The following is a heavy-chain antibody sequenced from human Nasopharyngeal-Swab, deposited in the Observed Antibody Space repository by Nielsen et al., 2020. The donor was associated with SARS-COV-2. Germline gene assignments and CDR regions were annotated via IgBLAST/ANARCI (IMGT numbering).Heavy chain of an antibody. CDR2: ISSGSSTR. CDR1: GFTFSSYS. Sequence: GGSLRLSCAASGFTFSSYSMNWVRQAPGKGLEWVSYISSGSSTRYYADSVKGRFTISRDNAKNSLYLQMNSLRAEDTAVYYCARDYCSSTSCYDYWGQGTLVTVSS. D-gene: IGHD2-2*01. J-gene: IGHJ4*02. V-gene: IGHV3-48*04. CDR3: ARDYCSSTSCYDY.